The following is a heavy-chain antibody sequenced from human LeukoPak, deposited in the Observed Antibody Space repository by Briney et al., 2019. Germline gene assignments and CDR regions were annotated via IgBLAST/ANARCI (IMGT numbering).Heavy chain of an antibody. CDR3: ASTAELSYYDFWSGSVPLDY. Sequence: GGSLRLSCAASGFTFSSYDMHWVRQATGKGLEWVSAIGTADVTYYPGSVKGRFTISRDNAKNSLYLQMNSLRAEDTAVYYCASTAELSYYDFWSGSVPLDYWGQGTLVTVSS. CDR2: IGTADVT. V-gene: IGHV3-13*01. CDR1: GFTFSSYD. J-gene: IGHJ4*02. D-gene: IGHD3-3*01.